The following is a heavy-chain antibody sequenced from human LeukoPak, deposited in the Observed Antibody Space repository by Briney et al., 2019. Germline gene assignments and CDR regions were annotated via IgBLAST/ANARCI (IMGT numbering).Heavy chain of an antibody. CDR3: ARGSYNYVWGSYRYTGTNWFDP. Sequence: SETLSLTCAVYGGSFSGYYWSWIRQPPGKGLEWIGEINHSGSTNYNPSLKSRVTISVDASKNQFSLKLSYVTAADTAVYYCARGSYNYVWGSYRYTGTNWFDPWGQGTRVSVSS. V-gene: IGHV4-34*01. CDR2: INHSGST. D-gene: IGHD3-16*02. CDR1: GGSFSGYY. J-gene: IGHJ5*02.